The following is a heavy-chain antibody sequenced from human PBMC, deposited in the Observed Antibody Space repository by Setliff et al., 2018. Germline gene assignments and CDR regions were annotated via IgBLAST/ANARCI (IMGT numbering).Heavy chain of an antibody. CDR3: ARGDFWVVGGAFDI. D-gene: IGHD3-3*01. J-gene: IGHJ3*02. V-gene: IGHV7-4-1*02. CDR1: GYTFTSYA. CDR2: INTNTGNP. Sequence: ASVKVSCKASGYTFTSYAMNWVRQAPGQGPEWMGWINTNTGNPTYAQGFTGRFVFSLDTSVSTAYLQISSLKAEDTAVYYCARGDFWVVGGAFDIWGQGTMVTVSS.